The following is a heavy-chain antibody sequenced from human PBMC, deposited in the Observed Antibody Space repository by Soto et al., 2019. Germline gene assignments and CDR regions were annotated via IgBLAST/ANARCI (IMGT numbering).Heavy chain of an antibody. CDR2: ISGSGGST. CDR1: VFTFSIYA. Sequence: PRGALLVSCAASVFTFSIYAMSWVRQAPGKGLDWVSAISGSGGSTYYADSVKGRFTISRDNSKNTLYLQMNSLRAEDTAVYYCAKDLQFQNGREAYWGQGTMVTVSS. D-gene: IGHD2-8*01. CDR3: AKDLQFQNGREAY. J-gene: IGHJ4*02. V-gene: IGHV3-23*01.